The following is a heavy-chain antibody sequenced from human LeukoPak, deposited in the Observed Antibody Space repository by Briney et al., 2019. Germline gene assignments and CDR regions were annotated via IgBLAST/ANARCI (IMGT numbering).Heavy chain of an antibody. V-gene: IGHV4-59*01. D-gene: IGHD6-19*01. CDR1: GVSISSYY. Sequence: SKTLSLTCTVSGVSISSYYWSWIQQPPGKGLEWIGYIYYSGSTNYNPSLKSRVTISVDTSKNQFSLKLSSVTAADTAVYYCARGYSSGWQDYWGQGTLVTVSS. CDR3: ARGYSSGWQDY. CDR2: IYYSGST. J-gene: IGHJ4*02.